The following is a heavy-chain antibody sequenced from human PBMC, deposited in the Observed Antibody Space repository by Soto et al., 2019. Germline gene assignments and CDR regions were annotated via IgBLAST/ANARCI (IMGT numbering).Heavy chain of an antibody. CDR3: ARDRGSYDSSDYDGFDD. D-gene: IGHD3-22*01. CDR1: GASISSSVYF. CDR2: IYYSGST. Sequence: PSETLSLPCTVSGASISSSVYFWRWIRQHPEKGLQWIGYIYYSGSTNSNPSLKSRLTISVDTSKKQFSLKLSSVTAADTSVDYCARDRGSYDSSDYDGFDDWGRGTV. J-gene: IGHJ4*02. V-gene: IGHV4-31*03.